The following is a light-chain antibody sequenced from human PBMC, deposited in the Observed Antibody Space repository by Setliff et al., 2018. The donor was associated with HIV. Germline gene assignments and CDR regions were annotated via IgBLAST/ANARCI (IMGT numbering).Light chain of an antibody. Sequence: QSALAQPASVSGSPGQSITISCSGTISGIGSYNFVSWYQQHPGKAPKLMMSDVNKRPSGVSDRFSGSKSGNTASLTISGLQAEDEANYYCSSYTTSSTYVFGPGTKVTVL. J-gene: IGLJ1*01. V-gene: IGLV2-14*03. CDR1: ISGIGSYNF. CDR3: SSYTTSSTYV. CDR2: DVN.